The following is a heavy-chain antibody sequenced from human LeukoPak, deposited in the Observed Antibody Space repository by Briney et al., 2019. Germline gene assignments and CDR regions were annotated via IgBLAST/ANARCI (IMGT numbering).Heavy chain of an antibody. CDR2: VWPDGSIK. Sequence: GGTLRLSCAASGVIFSNYGTHWVRQFPGKGLDWGAVVWPDGSIKYYADSVKGRSTISRDDSKNTVYLQMNSLRAEDTALYYCARAVGPFDFWGQGTTVIVSS. CDR1: GVIFSNYG. V-gene: IGHV3-33*01. J-gene: IGHJ3*01. CDR3: ARAVGPFDF.